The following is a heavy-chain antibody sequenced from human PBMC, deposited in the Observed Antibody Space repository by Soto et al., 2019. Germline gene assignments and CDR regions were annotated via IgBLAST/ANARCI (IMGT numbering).Heavy chain of an antibody. D-gene: IGHD5-18*01. CDR2: ISGSGGST. J-gene: IGHJ4*02. CDR3: ASGRDTAMVGGSFDY. Sequence: VQLVESGGGVVQPGTSLRLSCVGSGFTFSSYAMSWVRQAPGKGLEWVSAISGSGGSTYYADSVKGRFTISRDNSKNTLYLQMNSLRAEDKAVYYCASGRDTAMVGGSFDYWGQGTLVTVSS. V-gene: IGHV3-23*04. CDR1: GFTFSSYA.